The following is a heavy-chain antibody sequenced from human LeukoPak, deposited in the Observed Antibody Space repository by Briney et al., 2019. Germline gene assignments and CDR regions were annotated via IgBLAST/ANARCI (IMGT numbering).Heavy chain of an antibody. D-gene: IGHD6-13*01. CDR1: GYSFISDW. CDR3: ARTRYSSTWYLDDY. Sequence: GESLKISCKGSGYSFISDWISCVRQMPGKGLEWMGRIDPSDSYTNYSPSFQGHVTISADKSISTAYLQWSSLKASDTAMYYCARTRYSSTWYLDDYWGQGTLVTVSS. V-gene: IGHV5-10-1*01. J-gene: IGHJ4*02. CDR2: IDPSDSYT.